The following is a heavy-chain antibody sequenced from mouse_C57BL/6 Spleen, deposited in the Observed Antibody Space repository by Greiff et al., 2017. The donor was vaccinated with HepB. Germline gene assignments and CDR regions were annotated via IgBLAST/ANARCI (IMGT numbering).Heavy chain of an antibody. J-gene: IGHJ1*03. CDR1: GFTFSSYA. Sequence: EVKLMESGGGLVKPGGSLKLSCAASGFTFSSYAMSWVRQTPEKRLEWVATISDGGSYTYYPDNVKGRFTISRDNAKNNLYLQMSHLKSEDTAMYYCARDTTTVQDWYFDVWGTGTTVTVSS. CDR3: ARDTTTVQDWYFDV. V-gene: IGHV5-4*01. D-gene: IGHD1-1*01. CDR2: ISDGGSYT.